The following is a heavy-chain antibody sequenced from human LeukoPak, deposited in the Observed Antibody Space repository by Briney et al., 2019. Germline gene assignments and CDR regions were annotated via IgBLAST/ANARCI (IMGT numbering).Heavy chain of an antibody. CDR1: GGSFSGYY. D-gene: IGHD2-2*01. V-gene: IGHV4-34*01. CDR3: ARHGTSTSLWYYYYMDV. Sequence: SETLSLTCAVYGGSFSGYYWSWIRQPPGKGLEWIGEINHSGSTNYNPSLKSRVTISVDTSKNQFSLKLSSVTAADTAVYYCARHGTSTSLWYYYYMDVWGKGTTVTVSS. J-gene: IGHJ6*03. CDR2: INHSGST.